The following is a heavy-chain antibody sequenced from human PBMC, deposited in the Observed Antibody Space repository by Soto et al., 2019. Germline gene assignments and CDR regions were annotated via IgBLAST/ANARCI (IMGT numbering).Heavy chain of an antibody. Sequence: QLGGSLRLSCAASGFTFRINGMHWVLQAPGKGLVWVSRINSDGSITSYADSVKGQFTISRENPKNAVYLQMKSLRAEDTAVYYGARGSSTWNVSFDYWGQGILDTGSS. CDR3: ARGSSTWNVSFDY. CDR2: INSDGSIT. D-gene: IGHD6-13*01. CDR1: GFTFRING. J-gene: IGHJ4*02. V-gene: IGHV3-74*01.